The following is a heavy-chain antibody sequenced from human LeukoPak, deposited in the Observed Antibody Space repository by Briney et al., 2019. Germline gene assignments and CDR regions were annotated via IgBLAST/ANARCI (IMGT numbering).Heavy chain of an antibody. CDR2: INPNSGGT. J-gene: IGHJ6*03. CDR3: ARDHIVVVPAAMVGPPRHYYYYMDV. V-gene: IGHV1-2*02. CDR1: GYTFTGYY. Sequence: ASVTVSCKASGYTFTGYYMHWVRPAPGQGLEWMGWINPNSGGTNYAQKFQGRVTMTRDTSISTAYMELSRLRYDDTAVYYCARDHIVVVPAAMVGPPRHYYYYMDVWGKGTTVTISS. D-gene: IGHD2-2*01.